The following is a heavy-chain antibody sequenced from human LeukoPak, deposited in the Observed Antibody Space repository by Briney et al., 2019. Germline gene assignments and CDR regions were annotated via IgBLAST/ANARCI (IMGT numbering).Heavy chain of an antibody. J-gene: IGHJ4*02. V-gene: IGHV4-59*01. CDR1: GGSISDYY. Sequence: SETLSLTCTVSGGSISDYYRGWIRQPPGKGLEWIGYFYNSGSSTYNPSLKSRVTISVDTSKEQFSLKVNSVTAADTAVFYCTRGAGWLIDYWGQGILVTVSS. D-gene: IGHD3-16*01. CDR3: TRGAGWLIDY. CDR2: FYNSGSS.